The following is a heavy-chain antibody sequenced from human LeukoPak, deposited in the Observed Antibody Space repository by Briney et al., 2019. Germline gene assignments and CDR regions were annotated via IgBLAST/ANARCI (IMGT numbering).Heavy chain of an antibody. Sequence: SETLSLTCAVYGGSFSGYYWSWIRQPPGQGLEWIGEINHSGSTNYNPSLKSRVTISVDTSKNQFSLKLSSVTAADTAVYYCARGDSSGYSPYWGQGTLVTVSS. V-gene: IGHV4-34*01. J-gene: IGHJ4*02. CDR3: ARGDSSGYSPY. CDR1: GGSFSGYY. D-gene: IGHD3-22*01. CDR2: INHSGST.